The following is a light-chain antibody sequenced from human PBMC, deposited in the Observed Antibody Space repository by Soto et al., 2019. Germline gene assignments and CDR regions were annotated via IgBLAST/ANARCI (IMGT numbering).Light chain of an antibody. Sequence: DIQMTQSPSTLSASVGDRVTITCRASQSLSSWLAWYQQKPGKAPKLLIYKASNLETGVPSRFSGSGSGTTFTLTIRSLQPDDFATYYCQQYHSYPYTFGQGTKLEIK. J-gene: IGKJ2*01. CDR2: KAS. CDR3: QQYHSYPYT. V-gene: IGKV1-5*03. CDR1: QSLSSW.